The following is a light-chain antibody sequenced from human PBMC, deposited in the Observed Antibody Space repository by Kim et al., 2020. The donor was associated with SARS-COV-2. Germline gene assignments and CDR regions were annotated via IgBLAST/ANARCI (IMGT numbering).Light chain of an antibody. CDR1: QSISSW. Sequence: TQSPSTLSASVGDRVTITCRASQSISSWLAWYQQKPGQSPKLLIKYASQSFSGVPSRFSGSGSGTDFTLTINSLEAEDAATYFCHQSSSLPTFGQGTKVDIK. CDR3: HQSSSLPT. V-gene: IGKV6-21*01. J-gene: IGKJ1*01. CDR2: YAS.